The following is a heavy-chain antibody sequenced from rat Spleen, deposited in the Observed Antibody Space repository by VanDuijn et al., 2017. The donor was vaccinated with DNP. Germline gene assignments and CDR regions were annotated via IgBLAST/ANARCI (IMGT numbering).Heavy chain of an antibody. CDR2: INKGSSTI. V-gene: IGHV4-2*01. D-gene: IGHD4-3*01. Sequence: EVKLVESGGGLVQPGRSLKLSCAASGFNFNDYWMAWVRQAPGKGLEWIGEINKGSSTINYTPSLKDKFTISRDNAQSTLYLQMSKLGSEETATYYCARRWDSGYDYWGQGVMVTVSS. CDR3: ARRWDSGYDY. J-gene: IGHJ2*01. CDR1: GFNFNDYW.